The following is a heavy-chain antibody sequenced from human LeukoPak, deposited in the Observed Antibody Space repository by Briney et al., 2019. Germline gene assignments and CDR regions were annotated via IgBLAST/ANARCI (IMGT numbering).Heavy chain of an antibody. V-gene: IGHV4-61*02. CDR2: IYTSGST. CDR3: ARGGYDFWSGYPFDY. D-gene: IGHD3-3*01. Sequence: SETLSLTCNVSGGTISSCSYHWIWLPPPAGKGLEGGVRIYTSGSTNYNPSLKSRVTISVDTSKNQFSLKLSSVTAADTAVYYCARGGYDFWSGYPFDYWGQGTLVTVSS. J-gene: IGHJ4*02. CDR1: GGTISSCSYH.